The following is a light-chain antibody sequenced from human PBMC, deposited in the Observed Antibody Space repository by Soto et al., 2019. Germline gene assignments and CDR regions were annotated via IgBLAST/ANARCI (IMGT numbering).Light chain of an antibody. J-gene: IGKJ1*01. Sequence: DIPMTQSPSTLSTSVGDRVTITCRASRSVSSWLAWYQQKPGKAPKLLIYKASILESGVPSRFSGSGSGTEFTLTISSLQPDDFATYYCQQYNVSPWTFGQGTKVEIK. CDR1: RSVSSW. V-gene: IGKV1-5*03. CDR2: KAS. CDR3: QQYNVSPWT.